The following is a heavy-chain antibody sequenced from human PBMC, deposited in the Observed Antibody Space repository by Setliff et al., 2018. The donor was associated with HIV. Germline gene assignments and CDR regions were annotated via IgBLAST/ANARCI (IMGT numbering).Heavy chain of an antibody. CDR2: INPNSGGT. CDR1: GYTFTGYY. CDR3: ARSAAGTDYWYFDL. Sequence: ASVMVSCKASGYTFTGYYVHWVRQAPGQGLEWMGRINPNSGGTNYAQKFQGRVTMTRDTSISTAYMELSRLRSDDTAVYYCARSAAGTDYWYFDLWGRGTLVTVSS. J-gene: IGHJ2*01. D-gene: IGHD6-13*01. V-gene: IGHV1-2*06.